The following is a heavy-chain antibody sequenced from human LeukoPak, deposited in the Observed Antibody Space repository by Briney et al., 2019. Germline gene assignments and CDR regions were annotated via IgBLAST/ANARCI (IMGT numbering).Heavy chain of an antibody. CDR1: GGSISSGDYY. D-gene: IGHD6-19*01. V-gene: IGHV4-30-4*01. CDR2: IYYSGST. J-gene: IGHJ4*02. Sequence: SETLSLTCTVSGGSISSGDYYWSWIRQPPGKGLEWIGYIYYSGSTDYNPSLKSRVTISVDTSKNQFSLKLTSVTPEDTAIYYCARSRPGGLAVAGFDYWDQGTLVTVSS. CDR3: ARSRPGGLAVAGFDY.